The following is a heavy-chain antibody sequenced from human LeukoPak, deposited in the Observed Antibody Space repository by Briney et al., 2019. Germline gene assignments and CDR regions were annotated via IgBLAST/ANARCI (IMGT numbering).Heavy chain of an antibody. Sequence: TGRSLRLSCAASGFTFSNYGMHWVRQAPGKGLEWVTVISYDGSYKYYADSVKGRFTISRDNSKNTLYLQMNSLRAEDTAVYYCAKEKVVVVPAAILDYWGRGTLVTVSS. J-gene: IGHJ4*02. CDR1: GFTFSNYG. V-gene: IGHV3-30*18. D-gene: IGHD2-2*01. CDR3: AKEKVVVVPAAILDY. CDR2: ISYDGSYK.